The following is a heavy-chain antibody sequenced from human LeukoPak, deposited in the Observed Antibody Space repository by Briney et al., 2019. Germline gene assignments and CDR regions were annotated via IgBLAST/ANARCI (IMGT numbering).Heavy chain of an antibody. D-gene: IGHD3-10*01. CDR3: ARDSPAGTTWRSESTFDY. CDR2: IYEEGRTT. Sequence: SGGSLRLSCAASGFSFSSFWMSWVRQAPGKGLEWVAVIYEEGRTTYYVDSVKGRFTISRDNAKNTLYLQMNSLRAEDTAVYYCARDSPAGTTWRSESTFDYWGQGTLVTVTT. CDR1: GFSFSSFW. J-gene: IGHJ4*02. V-gene: IGHV3-7*04.